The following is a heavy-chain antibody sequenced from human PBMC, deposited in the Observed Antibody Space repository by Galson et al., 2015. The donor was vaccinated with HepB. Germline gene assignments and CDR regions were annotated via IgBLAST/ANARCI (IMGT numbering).Heavy chain of an antibody. CDR2: ISGSGGST. CDR1: GFTFSSYA. Sequence: SLRLSCAASGFTFSSYAMSWVRQAPGKGLEWVSAISGSGGSTYYADSVKGRFTISRDNSKNTLYPQMNSLRAEDTAVYYCAKVGQQLVIGPLEFDYWGQGTLVTVSS. J-gene: IGHJ4*02. D-gene: IGHD6-13*01. V-gene: IGHV3-23*01. CDR3: AKVGQQLVIGPLEFDY.